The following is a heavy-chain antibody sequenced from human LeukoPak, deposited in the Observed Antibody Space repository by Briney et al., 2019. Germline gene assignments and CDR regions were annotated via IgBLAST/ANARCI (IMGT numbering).Heavy chain of an antibody. CDR3: STSYCGGGSCYRRSYYFDY. CDR2: IQSKTDGGTT. J-gene: IGHJ4*02. CDR1: GFTFTNAW. V-gene: IGHV3-15*01. Sequence: GGSLRLSCAASGFTFTNAWMNWVRQAPGKGLEWVGRIQSKTDGGTTDYAAPVKGRFTISRDDSKNTLYLQMNSLKTEDTAVYYCSTSYCGGGSCYRRSYYFDYWGQGTLVTVSS. D-gene: IGHD2-15*01.